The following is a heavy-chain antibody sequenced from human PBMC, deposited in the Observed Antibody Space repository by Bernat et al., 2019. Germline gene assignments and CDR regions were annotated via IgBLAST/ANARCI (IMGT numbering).Heavy chain of an antibody. J-gene: IGHJ4*02. D-gene: IGHD4-17*01. CDR1: GFTFSSYG. V-gene: IGHV3-33*06. CDR3: AKVSGDYARGGFDF. Sequence: QVQLVESGGGVVQPGRSLRLSCAASGFTFSSYGMHWVRQAPGKGLEWVAVIWYDGSHTYYADSAKGRFTISRDNSKNTLYLQMNSLRAEDTAVYYCAKVSGDYARGGFDFWGQGTLVTVSS. CDR2: IWYDGSHT.